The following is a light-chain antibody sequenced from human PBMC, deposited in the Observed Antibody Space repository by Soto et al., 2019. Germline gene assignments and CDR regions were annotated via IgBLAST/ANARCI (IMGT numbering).Light chain of an antibody. CDR2: DAS. Sequence: DIQMTQSPSSLSASVGDRVTITCQASQDISKFLNWYQLKPGKAPRLLIFDASSVETGVPSRFSGSGSGTHFTFTIDSLQAEDLATYYCQQYEDLPLTFGGGTTVXI. CDR3: QQYEDLPLT. CDR1: QDISKF. V-gene: IGKV1-33*01. J-gene: IGKJ4*01.